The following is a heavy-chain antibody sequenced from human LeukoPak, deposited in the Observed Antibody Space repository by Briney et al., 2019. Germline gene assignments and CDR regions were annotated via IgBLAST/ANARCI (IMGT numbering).Heavy chain of an antibody. CDR3: AKTSLSDPSGHYYYMDV. CDR1: GFTFSSYS. CDR2: IRFDGTSE. V-gene: IGHV3-30*02. J-gene: IGHJ6*03. D-gene: IGHD3-3*01. Sequence: GGSLRLSCAASGFTFSSYSMNWVRQAPGKGLEWVAFIRFDGTSEFYADSVKARFTISRDNSQNTVSLQLNNLKIEDTALYYCAKTSLSDPSGHYYYMDVWGKGTTVTVSS.